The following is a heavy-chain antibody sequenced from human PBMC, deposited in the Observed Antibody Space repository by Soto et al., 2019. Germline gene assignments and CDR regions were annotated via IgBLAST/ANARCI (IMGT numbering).Heavy chain of an antibody. Sequence: SETLSLTCTVSGGSISSGDYYWNWIRQPPGKGLGWIGYIYYSDNTYYNPSLKSRVSISLDTSKNQLSLKLSSVTAADTAVYFCARDPRITIFGVVTAYGLDVWGQGTTVTVSS. D-gene: IGHD3-3*01. CDR2: IYYSDNT. CDR1: GGSISSGDYY. CDR3: ARDPRITIFGVVTAYGLDV. J-gene: IGHJ6*02. V-gene: IGHV4-30-4*01.